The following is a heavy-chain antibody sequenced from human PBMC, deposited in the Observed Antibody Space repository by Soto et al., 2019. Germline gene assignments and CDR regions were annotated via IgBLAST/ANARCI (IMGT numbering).Heavy chain of an antibody. V-gene: IGHV1-69*13. D-gene: IGHD3-22*01. J-gene: IGHJ6*02. Sequence: GASVKVSCKASGGTLSSYAISWLRQAPGQGLEWMGGIIPIFGTANYAQKFQGRVTITADESTSTAYMELSSLRSEDTAVYYCARVSYYDHCFYNYATYYDYCMDVWDQGTTVTVSS. CDR1: GGTLSSYA. CDR2: IIPIFGTA. CDR3: ARVSYYDHCFYNYATYYDYCMDV.